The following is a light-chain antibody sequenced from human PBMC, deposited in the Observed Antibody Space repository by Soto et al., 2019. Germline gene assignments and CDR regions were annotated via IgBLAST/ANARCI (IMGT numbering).Light chain of an antibody. Sequence: QSVLTQPPSASGTPGQRVTISCSGSSSNIGSNYVYWYQQLPGTVPQLLIYRNNERPSGVSDRFSGSESGTSASLAISGLRSEDEADYYCAAWDDSLSGVVFGGGTKLTVL. CDR3: AAWDDSLSGVV. CDR1: SSNIGSNY. V-gene: IGLV1-47*01. CDR2: RNN. J-gene: IGLJ2*01.